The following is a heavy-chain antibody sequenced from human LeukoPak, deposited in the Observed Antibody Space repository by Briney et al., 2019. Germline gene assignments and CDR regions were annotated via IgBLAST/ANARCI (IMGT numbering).Heavy chain of an antibody. Sequence: GGSLRLSCAASGFTFDDYAMHWVRQAPGKGLEWVSSISWNSGGLGYADSVKGRFTISRDNAKNSLYLQMNSLRAEDTAVYYCAGLGITMIGGVWGKGTTVTISS. CDR3: AGLGITMIGGV. V-gene: IGHV3-9*01. D-gene: IGHD3-10*02. CDR1: GFTFDDYA. CDR2: ISWNSGGL. J-gene: IGHJ6*04.